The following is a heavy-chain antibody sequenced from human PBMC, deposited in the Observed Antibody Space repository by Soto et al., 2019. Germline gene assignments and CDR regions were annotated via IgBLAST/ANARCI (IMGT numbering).Heavy chain of an antibody. CDR3: AKDLQLGY. J-gene: IGHJ4*02. Sequence: GGSLRLSCAASGFTFISYGIHWVRQAPGKGLEWVAVISYDGSNKYYADSVKGRFTISRDNSKNTLYLQMNSLRAEGTAVYYCAKDLQLGYWGQGTLVTVSS. D-gene: IGHD4-4*01. CDR1: GFTFISYG. CDR2: ISYDGSNK. V-gene: IGHV3-30*18.